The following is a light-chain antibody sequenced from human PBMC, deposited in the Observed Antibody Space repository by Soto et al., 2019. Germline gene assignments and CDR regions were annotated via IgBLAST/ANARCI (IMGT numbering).Light chain of an antibody. J-gene: IGKJ1*01. CDR3: QQYGSSRWT. CDR1: QSISNN. CDR2: GAS. Sequence: IVMTQSPSTLSLSPGEKATLSCGASQSISNNFACFQQKPGQVPRLLIYGASRRATGIPDRFSGSGSGADFTLTISRLEPEDFAVYYCQQYGSSRWTFGQGTKV. V-gene: IGKV3-20*01.